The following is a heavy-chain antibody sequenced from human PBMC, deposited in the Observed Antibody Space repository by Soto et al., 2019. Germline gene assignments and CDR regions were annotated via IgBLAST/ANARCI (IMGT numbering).Heavy chain of an antibody. D-gene: IGHD6-13*01. CDR3: ARGIAAAGKAFDY. CDR1: GDSISSYY. Sequence: QVQLQESGPGLVKPSETLSLTCTVSGDSISSYYWSWIRQPPGKGLEWIGYIYYTGSANYNPPLKSRFTISVDTSKNQFSLKLSSVTAADTAVYYCARGIAAAGKAFDYWGQGTLVTVSS. V-gene: IGHV4-59*01. J-gene: IGHJ4*02. CDR2: IYYTGSA.